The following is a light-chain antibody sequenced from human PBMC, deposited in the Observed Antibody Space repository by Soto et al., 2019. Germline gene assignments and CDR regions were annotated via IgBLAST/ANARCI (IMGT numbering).Light chain of an antibody. V-gene: IGLV2-14*02. CDR2: DVS. CDR3: SSYTSSSTVV. CDR1: SSDVGSNNL. Sequence: QSALTQPASVSGSPGQSIAISCTGTSSDVGSNNLVSWYQQHPGKAPKLMIYDVSHRPSGVSDRFSGSKSGNTASLTISGLQAEDEADYYCSSYTSSSTVVFGGGTKVTVL. J-gene: IGLJ2*01.